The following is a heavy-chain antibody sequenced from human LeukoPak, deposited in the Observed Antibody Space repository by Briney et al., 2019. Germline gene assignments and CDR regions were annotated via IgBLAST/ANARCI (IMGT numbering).Heavy chain of an antibody. CDR2: ISWNSGSI. CDR1: GFTFDDYA. CDR3: AKDINLCYYDSSGYSGFDY. J-gene: IGHJ4*02. V-gene: IGHV3-9*01. D-gene: IGHD3-22*01. Sequence: GRSLRLSCAASGFTFDDYAMHWVRQAPGKGLEWVSGISWNSGSIGYADSVKGRFTISRDNAKNSLYLQMNSLRAEDTALYYCAKDINLCYYDSSGYSGFDYWGQGTLVTVSS.